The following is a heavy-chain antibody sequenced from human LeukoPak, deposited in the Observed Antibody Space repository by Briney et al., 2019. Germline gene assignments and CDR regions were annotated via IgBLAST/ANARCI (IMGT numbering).Heavy chain of an antibody. CDR1: GFTFSGYA. V-gene: IGHV3-23*01. J-gene: IGHJ3*02. Sequence: GGSLRLSCAASGFTFSGYAMSWVRQAPGKGLEWVSAISGRGRSTYYADSVKGRFTISRDNSKNTLYLQMNSLRAEDTAVYYCARGEDAFDIWGQGTMVTVSS. CDR3: ARGEDAFDI. CDR2: ISGRGRST.